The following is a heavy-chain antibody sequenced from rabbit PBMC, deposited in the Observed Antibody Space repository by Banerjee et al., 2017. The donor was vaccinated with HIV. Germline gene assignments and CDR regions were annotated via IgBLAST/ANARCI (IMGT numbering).Heavy chain of an antibody. J-gene: IGHJ4*01. CDR1: GIDFSSYYY. CDR2: IYTGSSGST. Sequence: QSLEESGGDLVKPGGTLTLTCKASGIDFSSYYYMCWVRQAPGKGLELIACIYTGSSGSTYYASWAKGRFTISKSTSLNTVTLQMTSLTAADTATYLCARGGGAGYGTATDLWGPGTLVTVS. V-gene: IGHV1S43*01. CDR3: ARGGGAGYGTATDL. D-gene: IGHD7-1*01.